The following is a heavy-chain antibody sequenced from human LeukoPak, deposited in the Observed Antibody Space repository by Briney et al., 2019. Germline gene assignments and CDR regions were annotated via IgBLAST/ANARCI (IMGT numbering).Heavy chain of an antibody. D-gene: IGHD1-14*01. CDR3: ARDWEPARNYNYFDL. Sequence: ASVKVSCKASGYTFTNYGISWVRQAPGQGLEWMGWIGTYNEETNYEQKFQGRVTMTTDTSTTTVYMELRSLTSDDTAVYYCARDWEPARNYNYFDLWGQGTLVTVSS. J-gene: IGHJ5*02. CDR1: GYTFTNYG. CDR2: IGTYNEET. V-gene: IGHV1-18*01.